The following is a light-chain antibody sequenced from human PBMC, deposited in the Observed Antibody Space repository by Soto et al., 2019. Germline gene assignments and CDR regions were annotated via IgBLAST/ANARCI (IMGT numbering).Light chain of an antibody. CDR1: QTVSNRY. CDR3: QQYGSSPPRT. J-gene: IGKJ2*01. V-gene: IGKV3-20*01. CDR2: GAS. Sequence: EIVLTQSPGTLSLSPGERATLSCRASQTVSNRYLAWYQQKPGQAPRLLIYGASSRATGIPDRFSGSGSGTDFTLTISRLAPEDFAVYYCQQYGSSPPRTFGQGIKLEIK.